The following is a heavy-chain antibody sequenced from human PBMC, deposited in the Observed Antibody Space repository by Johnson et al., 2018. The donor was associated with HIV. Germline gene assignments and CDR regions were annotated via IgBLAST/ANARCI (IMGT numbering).Heavy chain of an antibody. Sequence: EVQLVESGGGLIQPGGSLRLSCAASDFTVSSNYMSWVRQAPGKGLEWVSVIYSGGSTYYADSVKGRFTISRDNYKNTLYLQLNSLRAEDTAVYYCARDPYSSGGNAFDIWGQGTMVTVSS. CDR3: ARDPYSSGGNAFDI. CDR2: IYSGGST. J-gene: IGHJ3*02. CDR1: DFTVSSNY. V-gene: IGHV3-53*01. D-gene: IGHD6-19*01.